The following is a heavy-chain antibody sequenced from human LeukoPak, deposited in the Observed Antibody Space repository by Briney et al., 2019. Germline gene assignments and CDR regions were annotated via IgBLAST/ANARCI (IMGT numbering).Heavy chain of an antibody. V-gene: IGHV4-34*01. CDR1: GGSFSGYY. CDR2: ITHTGST. J-gene: IGHJ4*02. D-gene: IGHD3-10*01. Sequence: SETLSLTCAVYGGSFSGYYWTWIRQSPWKGLEWIGEITHTGSTNYNPSLKSRVTISVDTSKNQFSLKLNSVTAADTGVYYCARGFLAHFYGSSSHDYWGQGTLVSVSS. CDR3: ARGFLAHFYGSSSHDY.